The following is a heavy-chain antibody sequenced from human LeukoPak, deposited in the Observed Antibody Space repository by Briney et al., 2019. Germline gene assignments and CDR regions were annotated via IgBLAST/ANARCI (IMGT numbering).Heavy chain of an antibody. CDR2: IYYSGSA. CDR3: ARRLLHYYYMDV. Sequence: SETLSLTCTVSGGSTSSSINYWAWIRQTPGKGLEWIGSIYYSGSAYYKPSLKSRATISLDTSKNQFSLKLSSVTAADTAVYYCARRLLHYYYMDVWGKGTTVTVSS. J-gene: IGHJ6*03. CDR1: GGSTSSSINY. D-gene: IGHD2-21*01. V-gene: IGHV4-39*01.